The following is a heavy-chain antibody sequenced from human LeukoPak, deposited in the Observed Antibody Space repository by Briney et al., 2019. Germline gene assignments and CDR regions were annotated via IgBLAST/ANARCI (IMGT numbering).Heavy chain of an antibody. J-gene: IGHJ4*02. Sequence: GSLRLSCAASGFTFTTSAMSWVRQAPGKGLEWVSSISAGGDSTYYADSVQGRFTISTDNTLYLQMNSLRAEDTAVYYCAKNPTSYYFDYWGRGTLVTVSS. CDR2: ISAGGDST. CDR1: GFTFTTSA. V-gene: IGHV3-23*01. CDR3: AKNPTSYYFDY.